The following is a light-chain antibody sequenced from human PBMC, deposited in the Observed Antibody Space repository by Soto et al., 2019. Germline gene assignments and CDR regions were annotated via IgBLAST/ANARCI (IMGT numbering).Light chain of an antibody. Sequence: QSALTQPRSVSGSPGQSVTISCTGTNSDVGAYNYVSWYQQHPGKAPKFMIYDVSERPSGVPDRFSGSKSGNTASLTISGLQAEDEADYHCCSYARNYTVVFGGGTKLTVL. V-gene: IGLV2-11*01. CDR2: DVS. CDR3: CSYARNYTVV. J-gene: IGLJ2*01. CDR1: NSDVGAYNY.